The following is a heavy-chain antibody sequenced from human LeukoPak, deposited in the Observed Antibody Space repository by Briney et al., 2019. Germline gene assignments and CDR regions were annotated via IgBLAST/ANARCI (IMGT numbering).Heavy chain of an antibody. CDR3: ARGGRGSSSWPIDY. V-gene: IGHV4-34*01. CDR1: GGSFSGYY. CDR2: INHSGST. J-gene: IGHJ4*02. Sequence: SETLSLTCAVYGGSFSGYYWSWIRQPPGEGLEWIGEINHSGSTNYNPSLKSRVTISVDTSKNQFSLKLSSVTAADTAVYYCARGGRGSSSWPIDYWGQGTLVTVSS. D-gene: IGHD6-13*01.